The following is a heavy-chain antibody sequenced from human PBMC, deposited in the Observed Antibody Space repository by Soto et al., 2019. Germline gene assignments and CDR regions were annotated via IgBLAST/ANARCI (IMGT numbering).Heavy chain of an antibody. CDR3: AKTSTVTTPFDYMDV. CDR1: GFTFSSYA. CDR2: ISGSGGST. J-gene: IGHJ6*03. V-gene: IGHV3-23*01. D-gene: IGHD4-4*01. Sequence: GGVLRLSCAASGFTFSSYAMSWVRQAPGKGLEWVSAISGSGGSTYYADSVKGRFTISRDNSKNTLYLQMNSLRAEDTAVYYCAKTSTVTTPFDYMDVWGKGTTVTVSS.